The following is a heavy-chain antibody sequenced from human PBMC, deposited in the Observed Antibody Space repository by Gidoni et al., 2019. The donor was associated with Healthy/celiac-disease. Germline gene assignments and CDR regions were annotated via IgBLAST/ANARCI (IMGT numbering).Heavy chain of an antibody. CDR3: ARGSRVLSPSAGPNY. CDR1: GYTFTGEY. J-gene: IGHJ4*02. Sequence: QVQLVQSGAEVTKPGASVKVSCKASGYTFTGEYMHWVRQAPGQGLEWMGRINPNSGGTNYAQKCQGRVTMTRDTSISTAYMERSRLRSGDTAVYYCARGSRVLSPSAGPNYWGQGTLVTVSS. D-gene: IGHD6-19*01. CDR2: INPNSGGT. V-gene: IGHV1-2*06.